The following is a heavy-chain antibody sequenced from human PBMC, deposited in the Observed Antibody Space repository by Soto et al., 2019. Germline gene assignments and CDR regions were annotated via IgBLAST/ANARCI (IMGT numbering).Heavy chain of an antibody. CDR2: ISYDGGHK. D-gene: IGHD4-4*01. J-gene: IGHJ6*02. Sequence: QVQLVESGGGVVHPERSLRLSCSASEFTLSSYAMHWVRQTPGKGLEWVAGISYDGGHKFYGDSVRGRFTISRDSSKTTVLLQMNSLRPEDTAAYYCARVKTDYSNPRGPFFFYGMDVWGQGTTVTVSS. V-gene: IGHV3-30-3*01. CDR3: ARVKTDYSNPRGPFFFYGMDV. CDR1: EFTLSSYA.